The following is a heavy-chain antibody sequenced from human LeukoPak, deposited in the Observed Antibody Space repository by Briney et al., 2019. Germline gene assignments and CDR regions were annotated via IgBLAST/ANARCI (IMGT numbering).Heavy chain of an antibody. Sequence: ASVKVSCKASGYTFTSYAMHWVRLAPGQRLEWMGWINAGNGNTKYSQKFQGRVTITRDTSASTAYMELSSLRSEDTAVYYCAREHSSSWYYFDYWGQGTLVTVSS. V-gene: IGHV1-3*01. CDR2: INAGNGNT. D-gene: IGHD6-13*01. CDR3: AREHSSSWYYFDY. CDR1: GYTFTSYA. J-gene: IGHJ4*02.